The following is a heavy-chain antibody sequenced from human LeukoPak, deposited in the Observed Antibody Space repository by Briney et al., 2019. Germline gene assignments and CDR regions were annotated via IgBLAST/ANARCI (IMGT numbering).Heavy chain of an antibody. D-gene: IGHD2-2*01. CDR1: GYTFTSYG. J-gene: IGHJ6*03. Sequence: ASVKVSCKASGYTFTSYGISWVRQAPGQGLEWMGWISAYNGNTNYAQKLQGRVTITADESTSTAYMELSSLRSEDTAVYYCARCYYQLLSYYYYYYMDVWGKGTTVTVSS. V-gene: IGHV1-18*01. CDR3: ARCYYQLLSYYYYYYMDV. CDR2: ISAYNGNT.